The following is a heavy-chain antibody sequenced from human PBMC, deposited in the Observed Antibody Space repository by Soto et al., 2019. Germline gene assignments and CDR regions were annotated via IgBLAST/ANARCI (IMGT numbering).Heavy chain of an antibody. CDR3: ARLAAAAPGYGMDV. J-gene: IGHJ6*02. V-gene: IGHV3-30-3*01. CDR1: GFTFSNHA. Sequence: QVQLVESGGGVVQPGRSLRLSCAASGFTFSNHAMHWVRQAPGKGLEWVAFIYYDGSNKYYADSVKGRFTISRDNSKKTLYLEMNSLRAEDTAVYYCARLAAAAPGYGMDVWGQGTTVTVSS. D-gene: IGHD6-13*01. CDR2: IYYDGSNK.